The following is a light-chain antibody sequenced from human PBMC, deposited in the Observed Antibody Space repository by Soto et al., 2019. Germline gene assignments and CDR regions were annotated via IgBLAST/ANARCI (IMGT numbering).Light chain of an antibody. CDR1: SSNIGATYH. V-gene: IGLV1-40*01. CDR2: GNS. CDR3: QSYDSSLRGSV. Sequence: QSVLTQPPSVSGAPGQRVTISCTGSSSNIGATYHVHWYQQLPGTAPKLLIYGNSNRPSGVPDRFSGSKSGTSASLAITGLQAEDEADYSCQSYDSSLRGSVFGGGTKLTGL. J-gene: IGLJ3*02.